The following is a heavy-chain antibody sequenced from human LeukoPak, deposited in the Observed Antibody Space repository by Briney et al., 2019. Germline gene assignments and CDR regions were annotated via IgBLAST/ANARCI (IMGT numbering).Heavy chain of an antibody. Sequence: SETLSLTCTVSGGSISSGGYYWSWIRQPPGKGLEWIGYIYHSGSTYYNPSLKSRVTISVDRSKNQFSLKLSSVTAADTAVYYCARDHATRYCSGGSCYRGAFDYWGQGTLVTVSS. CDR3: ARDHATRYCSGGSCYRGAFDY. D-gene: IGHD2-15*01. V-gene: IGHV4-30-2*01. CDR1: GGSISSGGYY. J-gene: IGHJ4*02. CDR2: IYHSGST.